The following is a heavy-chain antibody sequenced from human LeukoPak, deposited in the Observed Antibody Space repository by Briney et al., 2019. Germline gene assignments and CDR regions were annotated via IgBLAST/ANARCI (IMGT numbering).Heavy chain of an antibody. CDR3: ASDPLPIVATGTRY. J-gene: IGHJ4*02. CDR1: GGSISSGSDY. Sequence: SETLSLTCTVSGGSISSGSDYWSWIRQPAGKGLEWIGGIYTSGSTNDNPSLKSRVTISVDTSKNQFSLKLSSVTAADTAVYDCASDPLPIVATGTRYWGQGTLVTVSS. V-gene: IGHV4-61*02. CDR2: IYTSGST. D-gene: IGHD1-1*01.